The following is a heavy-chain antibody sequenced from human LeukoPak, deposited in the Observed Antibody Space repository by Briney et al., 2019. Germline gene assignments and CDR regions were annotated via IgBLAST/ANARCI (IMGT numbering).Heavy chain of an antibody. D-gene: IGHD2-2*02. V-gene: IGHV4-61*01. CDR2: IYYSGST. CDR3: ARGMGGVVPAAIQAPYYYYYYYMDV. CDR1: GGSISSGSYY. J-gene: IGHJ6*03. Sequence: NASETLSLTCTVSGGSISSGSYYWSWIRQPQGKGLEWIGYIYYSGSTNYNPSLKSRVTISVDTSKNQFSLKLSSVTAADTAVYYCARGMGGVVPAAIQAPYYYYYYYMDVWGKGTTVTVSS.